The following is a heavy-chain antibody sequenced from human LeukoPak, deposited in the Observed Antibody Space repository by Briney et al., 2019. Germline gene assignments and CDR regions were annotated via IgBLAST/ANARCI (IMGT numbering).Heavy chain of an antibody. V-gene: IGHV3-64*01. D-gene: IGHD3-10*01. Sequence: PGGSLRLSCAASGFTFSSYAMHWVRQAPGKGLEYVSAISSNGGSTYYANSVKGRFTISRDNSKNTLYLQMGSLRAEDTAVYYCAKDRSGSPTFAFDIWGQGTMVTVSS. CDR2: ISSNGGST. CDR3: AKDRSGSPTFAFDI. CDR1: GFTFSSYA. J-gene: IGHJ3*02.